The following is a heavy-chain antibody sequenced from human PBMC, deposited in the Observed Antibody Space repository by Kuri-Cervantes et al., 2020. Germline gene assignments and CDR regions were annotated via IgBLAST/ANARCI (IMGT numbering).Heavy chain of an antibody. Sequence: GESLKISCAASGFTFRSYGLHWVRQAPGKGLEWVAVIWYDGSHKYYGDSVKGRFTISRNNSKNTLYLQMNSLRAEDTAVYYCAREFSSGYYVSLGMDVCGQAITTVSS. CDR2: IWYDGSHK. CDR3: AREFSSGYYVSLGMDV. D-gene: IGHD3-22*01. CDR1: GFTFRSYG. V-gene: IGHV3-33*01. J-gene: IGHJ6*01.